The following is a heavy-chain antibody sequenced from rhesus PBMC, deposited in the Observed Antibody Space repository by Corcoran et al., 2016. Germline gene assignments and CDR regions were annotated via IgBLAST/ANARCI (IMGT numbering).Heavy chain of an antibody. J-gene: IGHJ4*01. V-gene: IGHV4-73*01. CDR3: ARGRLDY. Sequence: QVKLQQWGEGLGKPSETLSLTCAVYGGSISGYYWSWIRQPPGKGLEWIGNIDGNSASTNYNPSLKNRVTISKDTSKNQFSLKLTSVTAGDTAVYYCARGRLDYWGQGDLVTVSS. CDR2: IDGNSAST. CDR1: GGSISGYY.